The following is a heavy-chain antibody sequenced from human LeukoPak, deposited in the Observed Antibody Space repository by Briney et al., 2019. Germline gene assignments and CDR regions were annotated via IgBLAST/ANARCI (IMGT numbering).Heavy chain of an antibody. J-gene: IGHJ3*02. CDR3: ARGDSSGYYSDAFDI. D-gene: IGHD3-22*01. CDR1: GGSISSSSYY. V-gene: IGHV4-39*07. CDR2: IYYSGST. Sequence: SETLSLTCTVSGGSISSSSYYWGWIRQPPGKGLECIGSIYYSGSTYYNPSLKSRVTISVDTSKNQFSLKLSSVTAADTAVYYCARGDSSGYYSDAFDIWGQGTMVTVSS.